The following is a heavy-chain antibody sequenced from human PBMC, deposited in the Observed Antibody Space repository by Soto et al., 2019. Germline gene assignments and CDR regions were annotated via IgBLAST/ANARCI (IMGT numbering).Heavy chain of an antibody. J-gene: IGHJ4*02. Sequence: GGSLRLSCEASGFIFKMYYLHWVRQTPGKGPVWVARINDEGNNATYADSVKGRFTISRDNAKNTLYLQMDGLRVDDTGLYYCTRGPRVSSIGTGAYWGQGSLVTVSS. CDR2: INDEGNNA. CDR3: TRGPRVSSIGTGAY. V-gene: IGHV3-74*01. CDR1: GFIFKMYY. D-gene: IGHD1-26*01.